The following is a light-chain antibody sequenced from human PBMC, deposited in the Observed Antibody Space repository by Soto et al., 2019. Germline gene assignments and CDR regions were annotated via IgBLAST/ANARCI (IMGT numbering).Light chain of an antibody. CDR2: GAT. J-gene: IGKJ1*01. Sequence: KMTQSPSSLSASVGDRVTIPCRASQYMRTELGWYQQKPGKAPKLLIDGATTLQSAVPSSFSGSGSGTDFSITLRRMQHEFFGSYYCLQHDNYPRTFGQGTKVEVE. CDR1: QYMRTE. CDR3: LQHDNYPRT. V-gene: IGKV1-6*01.